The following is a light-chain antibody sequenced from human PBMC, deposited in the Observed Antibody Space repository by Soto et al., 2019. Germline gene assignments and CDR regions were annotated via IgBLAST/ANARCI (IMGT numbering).Light chain of an antibody. J-gene: IGKJ4*01. Sequence: EIVITQSPATLSVSPGERATLSCRASQSVSSDLAWYQQKPGQAPRLLIYGASTRATGIPATFSGSGSGTEFTLTITSLQSEDFAVYYCQQYNEWPLTFGGGTKVDIK. V-gene: IGKV3-15*01. CDR2: GAS. CDR1: QSVSSD. CDR3: QQYNEWPLT.